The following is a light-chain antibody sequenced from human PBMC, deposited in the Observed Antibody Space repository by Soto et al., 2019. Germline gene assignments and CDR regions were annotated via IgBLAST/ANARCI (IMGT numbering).Light chain of an antibody. CDR2: AAA. J-gene: IGKJ4*01. CDR1: QDISDY. CDR3: QQYKTYPLT. Sequence: DIQMTQSPSSLSASVGDTVTIICRASQDISDYLVWFQQKPGKAPKSLISAAATLQSGVPSRFRGSGSGTYYTLTITSLQPEDFASYYCQQYKTYPLTFGGWTKVEIK. V-gene: IGKV1-16*01.